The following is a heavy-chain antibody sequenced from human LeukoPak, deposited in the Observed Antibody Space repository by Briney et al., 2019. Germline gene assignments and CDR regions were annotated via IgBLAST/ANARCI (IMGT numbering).Heavy chain of an antibody. D-gene: IGHD3-22*01. V-gene: IGHV1-2*02. CDR1: GYTFTGYY. J-gene: IGHJ6*03. CDR2: INPNSGGT. Sequence: ASVKVSCKASGYTFTGYYMHWVRQAPGQGLEGMGWINPNSGGTNYAQKFQGRVTMTRDTSISTAYMELSRLRSDDTSVYYWARAWDYDRYYYYMDVWGKRTTVTISS. CDR3: ARAWDYDRYYYYMDV.